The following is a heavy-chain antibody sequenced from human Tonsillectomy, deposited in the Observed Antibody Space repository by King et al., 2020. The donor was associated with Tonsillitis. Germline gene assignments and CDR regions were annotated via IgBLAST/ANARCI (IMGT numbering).Heavy chain of an antibody. Sequence: QLVQSGAEVKKPGESLKISCKGSGYSFTSYWIGWVRQMPGKGLEWMGIIYPGDSDTRYSPSFQGQVTIPADKSISTAYLQWKSLKASDTAMYYCATTYSSGWHPENFQHWGQGTLVTVSS. J-gene: IGHJ1*01. CDR1: GYSFTSYW. V-gene: IGHV5-51*01. CDR3: ATTYSSGWHPENFQH. CDR2: IYPGDSDT. D-gene: IGHD6-19*01.